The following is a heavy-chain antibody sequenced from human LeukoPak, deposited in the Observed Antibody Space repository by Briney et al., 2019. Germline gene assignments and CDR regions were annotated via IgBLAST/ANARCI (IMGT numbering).Heavy chain of an antibody. V-gene: IGHV4-59*01. CDR3: AREKISDNHRGVFDY. J-gene: IGHJ4*02. CDR1: GGSISSYY. Sequence: SETLSLTCTVSGGSISSYYWSWIRQSPGKGLDWIGYTYYSGNTNYNPSLKSRATMSIDTSKNQFSLKLSSVTAADTAVYYCAREKISDNHRGVFDYWGQGTLVSVSS. D-gene: IGHD3-10*01. CDR2: TYYSGNT.